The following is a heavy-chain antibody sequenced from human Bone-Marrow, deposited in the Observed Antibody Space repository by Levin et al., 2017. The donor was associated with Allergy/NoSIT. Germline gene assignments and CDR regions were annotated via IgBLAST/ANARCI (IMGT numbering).Heavy chain of an antibody. CDR3: VRQFDTTMAFAYDI. Sequence: SETLSLTCTVSGGSINSYYWNWIRQAPGKGLEWIGFIYHSGTSYDPSLKSRVTISSDTSKNQFSLNLNSLTAADPAISYCVRQFDTTMAFAYDIWGQGTMVTVSS. V-gene: IGHV4-59*08. D-gene: IGHD5-18*01. CDR2: IYHSGT. J-gene: IGHJ3*02. CDR1: GGSINSYY.